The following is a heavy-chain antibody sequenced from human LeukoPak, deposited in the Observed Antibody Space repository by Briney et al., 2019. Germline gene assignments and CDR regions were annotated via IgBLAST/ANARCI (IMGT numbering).Heavy chain of an antibody. J-gene: IGHJ6*02. CDR2: ISSSGGNT. D-gene: IGHD2-15*01. CDR3: AKGRGLADYYYYGMDV. Sequence: GGSLRLSCAASGFTFSSYAMSWVRQAPGQGLEWVSPISSSGGNTHYADSVKGRFSISRGNSKNTLSLQMNSLRAEDTAVYYCAKGRGLADYYYYGMDVWGQGTTVTVSS. V-gene: IGHV3-23*01. CDR1: GFTFSSYA.